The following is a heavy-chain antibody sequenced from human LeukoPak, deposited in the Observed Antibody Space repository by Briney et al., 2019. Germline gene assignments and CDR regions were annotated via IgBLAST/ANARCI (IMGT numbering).Heavy chain of an antibody. D-gene: IGHD6-13*01. CDR3: ARGSGSSRRYYYYYYMDV. Sequence: SETLSLTCSVSGGSINSGNYYWSWIRQPPGKGLEWIGEINHSGSTNYNPSLKSRVTISVDTSKNQFSLKLSSVTAADTAVYYCARGSGSSRRYYYYYYMDVWGKGTTVTVSS. V-gene: IGHV4-39*07. CDR2: INHSGST. J-gene: IGHJ6*03. CDR1: GGSINSGNYY.